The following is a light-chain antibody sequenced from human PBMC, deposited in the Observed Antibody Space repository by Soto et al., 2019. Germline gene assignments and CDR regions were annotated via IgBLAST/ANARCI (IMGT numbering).Light chain of an antibody. Sequence: DIQMTQSPSSLSASVGDRVTITCRASQGISTYLAWYQQKPGKVPKLLIYAASTLQSGVPSRFSGSGSGTDFTLTISSLQPEDVATYYCQKYNSAPQTFGQRTKVEIK. CDR2: AAS. CDR3: QKYNSAPQT. CDR1: QGISTY. J-gene: IGKJ1*01. V-gene: IGKV1-27*01.